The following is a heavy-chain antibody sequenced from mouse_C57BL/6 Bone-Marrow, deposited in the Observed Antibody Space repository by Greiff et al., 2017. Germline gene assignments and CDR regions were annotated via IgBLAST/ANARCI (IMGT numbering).Heavy chain of an antibody. CDR3: TTPDGYLYCYDMDY. D-gene: IGHD2-3*01. Sequence: EVKLMESGAELVRPGASVKLSCTASGFNIKDDYMHWVKQRPEQGLEWIGWIDPENGDTEYASKFQGKATITADTSSNTAYLQLSSLTSEDTAVDYCTTPDGYLYCYDMDYWGQGTSVTVSS. CDR2: IDPENGDT. J-gene: IGHJ4*01. CDR1: GFNIKDDY. V-gene: IGHV14-4*01.